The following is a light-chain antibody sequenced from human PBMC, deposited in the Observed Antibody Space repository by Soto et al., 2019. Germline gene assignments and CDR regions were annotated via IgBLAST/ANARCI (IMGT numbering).Light chain of an antibody. CDR3: QQYNSYST. CDR1: QTVLTN. CDR2: GTS. J-gene: IGKJ1*01. V-gene: IGKV3D-15*01. Sequence: EIVMTKSPGTLSVSRGEIATLSCRTSQTVLTNLAWYQQKPGQAPRLLIYGTSSRATVIPDRFSGSGSGTDFTLTISRLEPEDFAAYYCQQYNSYSTFGQGTKVDIK.